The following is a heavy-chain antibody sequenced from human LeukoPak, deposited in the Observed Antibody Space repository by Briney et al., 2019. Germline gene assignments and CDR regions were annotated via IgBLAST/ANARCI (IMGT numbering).Heavy chain of an antibody. D-gene: IGHD3-10*01. J-gene: IGHJ4*02. CDR1: GFTFSSYA. CDR2: ISYDGSNK. CDR3: ARDRGVVFGYFDY. V-gene: IGHV3-30*01. Sequence: GGSLRLSCAASGFTFSSYAMHWVRQAPGKGLEWVAVISYDGSNKYYADSVKGRYTISRDNSKNTLYLQMNSLRAEDTAVYYCARDRGVVFGYFDYWGQGTLVTVSS.